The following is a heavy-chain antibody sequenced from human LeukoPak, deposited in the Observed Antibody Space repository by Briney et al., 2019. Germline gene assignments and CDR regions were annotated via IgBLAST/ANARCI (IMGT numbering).Heavy chain of an antibody. V-gene: IGHV1-46*01. CDR3: ARATWYGGNPSGAFDI. D-gene: IGHD4/OR15-4a*01. J-gene: IGHJ3*02. CDR2: INPSGGST. CDR1: GYTFTNYH. Sequence: GASVKVPCKASGYTFTNYHLHWVRQAPGQGLEWMGIINPSGGSTSYAQKFQDRVTMTWDTSTSTVYMELNSLRSEDTAVYYCARATWYGGNPSGAFDIWGQGTMVTVSS.